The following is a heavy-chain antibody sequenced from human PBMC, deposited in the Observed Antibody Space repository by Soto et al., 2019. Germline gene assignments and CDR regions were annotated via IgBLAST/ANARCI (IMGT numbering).Heavy chain of an antibody. CDR3: ARDRGPSSGYYPYWFDP. D-gene: IGHD3-22*01. J-gene: IGHJ5*02. V-gene: IGHV1-69*12. CDR1: GGTFSSYA. Sequence: QVQLVQSGAEVKKPGSSVKVSCKASGGTFSSYAINWVRQAPGQGLEWMGGIIPIFGTANHAQRFQGRVTITADESTSTAYMELSSLRSEDTAVYYCARDRGPSSGYYPYWFDPCCQGTLVTVSS. CDR2: IIPIFGTA.